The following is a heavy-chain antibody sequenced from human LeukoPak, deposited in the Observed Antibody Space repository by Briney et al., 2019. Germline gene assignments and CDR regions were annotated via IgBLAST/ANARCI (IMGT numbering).Heavy chain of an antibody. V-gene: IGHV4-4*02. D-gene: IGHD6-6*01. CDR1: GGSISSSNW. Sequence: SGTLSLTRAVSGGSISSSNWWSWVRQPPGKGLEWIGEIYHSGSTNYNPSLKSRVTISVDKSKNQFSLKLSSVTAADTAVYYCARVRSSSPRYYYYYMDVWGKGTTVTVSS. CDR3: ARVRSSSPRYYYYYMDV. J-gene: IGHJ6*03. CDR2: IYHSGST.